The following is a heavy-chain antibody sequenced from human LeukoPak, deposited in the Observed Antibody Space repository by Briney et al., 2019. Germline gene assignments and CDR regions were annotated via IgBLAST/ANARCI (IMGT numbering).Heavy chain of an antibody. Sequence: SETLSLTCTVSGGSISSGSYYWSWIRQHAGKGLEWIGRIYTSGSTNYNPSLKSRVTISVDTSKNQFSLKLSSVTAADTAVYYCAALPLLRFLEWSIDYWGQGTLVTVSS. D-gene: IGHD3-3*01. CDR2: IYTSGST. CDR1: GGSISSGSYY. J-gene: IGHJ4*02. CDR3: AALPLLRFLEWSIDY. V-gene: IGHV4-61*02.